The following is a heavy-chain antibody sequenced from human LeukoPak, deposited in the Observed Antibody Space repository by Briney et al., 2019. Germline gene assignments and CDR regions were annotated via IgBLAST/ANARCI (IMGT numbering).Heavy chain of an antibody. Sequence: GGSLRLSCAASGFTFSSYAMSWVRQAPGKGLEWVSAISGSGGSTYYADSVKGRFTISRDNSKNTLYLQMNSLRAEDTAVYYCAKRIAAAGTYYYHGMDVWGQGTTVTVSS. CDR1: GFTFSSYA. CDR3: AKRIAAAGTYYYHGMDV. D-gene: IGHD6-13*01. CDR2: ISGSGGST. V-gene: IGHV3-23*01. J-gene: IGHJ6*02.